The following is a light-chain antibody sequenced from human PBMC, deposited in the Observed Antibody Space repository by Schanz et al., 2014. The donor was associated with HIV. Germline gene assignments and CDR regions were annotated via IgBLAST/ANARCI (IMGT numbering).Light chain of an antibody. CDR1: QSLVYSDGNIY. CDR2: KIS. J-gene: IGKJ2*01. Sequence: DIVMTQTPLFSPVTLGQPASISCRSSQSLVYSDGNIYLSWFHQRPGQPPRLLISKISNRFSGVTDRFSGSGAGTDFTLKISRVEAEDVGVYYCMQATQFPRTFGQGTMLEIK. CDR3: MQATQFPRT. V-gene: IGKV2-24*01.